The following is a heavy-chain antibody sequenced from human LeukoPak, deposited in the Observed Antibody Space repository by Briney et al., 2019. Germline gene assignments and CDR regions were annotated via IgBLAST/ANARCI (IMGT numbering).Heavy chain of an antibody. CDR1: GFTVSSNY. J-gene: IGHJ4*02. V-gene: IGHV3-66*01. CDR2: IYSGGST. Sequence: PGGSLRLSCAASGFTVSSNYMSWVRQAPGKGLEWVSVIYSGGSTYYADSAKGRFTISRDNSKNTLYLQMNSLRAEDTAVYYCAXXFGSGWYYFDYWGQGTLVTVSS. D-gene: IGHD6-19*01. CDR3: AXXFGSGWYYFDY.